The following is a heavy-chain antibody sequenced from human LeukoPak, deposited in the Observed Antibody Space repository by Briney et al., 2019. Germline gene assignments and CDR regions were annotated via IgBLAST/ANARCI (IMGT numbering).Heavy chain of an antibody. D-gene: IGHD6-13*01. Sequence: SETLSLTCAVYGGSFSGYYWSWIRQPPGKGLEWIGEINHSGSTNYNPSLKSRVTISVDTSKNQFSLKLSSVTAADTAVYYCASYAHTHSSSFYYYYMDVWGKGTTVTVSS. J-gene: IGHJ6*03. CDR2: INHSGST. V-gene: IGHV4-34*01. CDR3: ASYAHTHSSSFYYYYMDV. CDR1: GGSFSGYY.